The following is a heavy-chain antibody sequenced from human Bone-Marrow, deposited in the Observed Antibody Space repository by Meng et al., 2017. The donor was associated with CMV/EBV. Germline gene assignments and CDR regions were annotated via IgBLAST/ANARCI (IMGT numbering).Heavy chain of an antibody. CDR3: AKGIVVVPAARYLDY. J-gene: IGHJ4*02. Sequence: GGSLRLSCAASGFTFSSYWMSWVRQAPGKGLEWVSAISGSGGSTYYADSVKGRFTISRDNSKNTLYLQMNSLRAEDTAVYYCAKGIVVVPAARYLDYWGQGTLVTVSS. CDR2: ISGSGGST. V-gene: IGHV3-23*01. D-gene: IGHD2-2*01. CDR1: GFTFSSYW.